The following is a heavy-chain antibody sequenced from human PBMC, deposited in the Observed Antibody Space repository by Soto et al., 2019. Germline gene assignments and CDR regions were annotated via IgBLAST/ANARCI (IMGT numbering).Heavy chain of an antibody. CDR3: ATELEAFDI. V-gene: IGHV4-30-2*01. CDR2: IYHSGST. Sequence: ASETLSLTCAVSGGSISGGGYSWSWIRQPPGKGLEWIGYIYHSGSTYYNPSLKSRVTISVDRSKNQFSLKLSSVTAADTAVYYCATELEAFDIWGQGTIVTVSS. CDR1: GGSISGGGYS. J-gene: IGHJ3*02. D-gene: IGHD1-7*01.